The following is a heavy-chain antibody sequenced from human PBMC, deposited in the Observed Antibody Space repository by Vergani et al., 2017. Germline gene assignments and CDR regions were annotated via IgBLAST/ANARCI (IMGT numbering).Heavy chain of an antibody. CDR1: GGSISSGGYS. CDR2: IYHSGST. J-gene: IGHJ4*02. V-gene: IGHV4-30-2*01. CDR3: ASEDRDCSSTSWYQG. D-gene: IGHD2-2*01. Sequence: QLQLQESGSGLVKPSQTLSLTCAASGGSISSGGYSWSWIPQPPGKGLEWIGYIYHSGSTYYNPSLKSRVTTSVDRSTNQFSLKLCSVTAADTAVYYCASEDRDCSSTSWYQGWGQGTLVTVSS.